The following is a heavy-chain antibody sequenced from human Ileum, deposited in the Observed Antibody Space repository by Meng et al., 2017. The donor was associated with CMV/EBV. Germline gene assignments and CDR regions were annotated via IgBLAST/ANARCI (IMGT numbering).Heavy chain of an antibody. CDR2: INHSGST. Sequence: QVQLQQWGAGLLKPSETLSLNCAVYGGSFSGYYWSWIRQPPGKGLEWIGEINHSGSTNYNPSLKSRVTISVDTSKNQFFLKLSSVTAADTAVYYCARGVAGGPFDYWGQGTLVTVSS. D-gene: IGHD2-15*01. J-gene: IGHJ4*02. CDR1: GGSFSGYY. CDR3: ARGVAGGPFDY. V-gene: IGHV4-34*01.